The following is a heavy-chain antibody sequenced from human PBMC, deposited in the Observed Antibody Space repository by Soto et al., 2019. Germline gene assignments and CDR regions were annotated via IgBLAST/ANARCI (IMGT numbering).Heavy chain of an antibody. CDR3: TAKANGY. CDR2: IKSKTDGETT. D-gene: IGHD4-17*01. J-gene: IGHJ4*02. Sequence: EVQLVESGGGLVNPGGSLRLSCAASGITFSNAWMSWVRQAPGKGLEWIGRIKSKTDGETTDYAAPVKGRFTISRDDSENTLYLQMNILKTEDSAVYYCTAKANGYWGQGTLVTVSS. CDR1: GITFSNAW. V-gene: IGHV3-15*01.